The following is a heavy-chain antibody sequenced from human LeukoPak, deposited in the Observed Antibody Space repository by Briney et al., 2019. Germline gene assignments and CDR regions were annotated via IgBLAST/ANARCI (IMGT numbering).Heavy chain of an antibody. J-gene: IGHJ4*02. CDR1: GFTFSSYA. Sequence: GGSLRLSCAASGFTFSSYAMSWVRQAPGKGLEWVSAISGSGSSTYYADSVKGRFTISRDNSKNTLYLQMNSLRAEDTAVYYCAKDVVATTLFDYWGQGTLVTVSS. CDR2: ISGSGSST. D-gene: IGHD5-12*01. CDR3: AKDVVATTLFDY. V-gene: IGHV3-23*01.